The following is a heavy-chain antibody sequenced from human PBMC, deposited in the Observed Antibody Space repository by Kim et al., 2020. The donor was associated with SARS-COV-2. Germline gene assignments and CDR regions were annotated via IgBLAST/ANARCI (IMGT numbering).Heavy chain of an antibody. CDR3: ARAPMITFGGVIAAHYGMDV. J-gene: IGHJ6*02. D-gene: IGHD3-16*02. V-gene: IGHV1-8*01. CDR2: MNPNSGNT. Sequence: ASVKVSCKASGYTFTSYDINSVRQATGQGLEWMGWMNPNSGNTGYAQKFQGRVTMTRNTSISTAYMELSSLRSEDTAVYYCARAPMITFGGVIAAHYGMDVWGQGTTVTVSS. CDR1: GYTFTSYD.